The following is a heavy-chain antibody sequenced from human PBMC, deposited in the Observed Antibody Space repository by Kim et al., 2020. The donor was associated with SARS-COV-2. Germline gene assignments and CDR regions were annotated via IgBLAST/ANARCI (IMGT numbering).Heavy chain of an antibody. D-gene: IGHD1-26*01. V-gene: IGHV3-48*02. CDR1: GFTFSSYS. J-gene: IGHJ6*02. CDR2: ISSSSSTI. Sequence: GGSLRLSCAASGFTFSSYSMNWVRQAPGKGLEWVSYISSSSSTIYYADSVKGRFTISRDNAKNSLYLQMNSLRDEDTAVYYCARDRRRSGSYYSYYYYYGMDVWGQGTTVTVSS. CDR3: ARDRRRSGSYYSYYYYYGMDV.